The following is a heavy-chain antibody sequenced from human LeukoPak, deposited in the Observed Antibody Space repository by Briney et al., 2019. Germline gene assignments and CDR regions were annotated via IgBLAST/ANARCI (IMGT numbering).Heavy chain of an antibody. Sequence: TSETLSLTCAVSGGPISSSNWWSWVRQPPGKGLEWIGEIYHSGSTNYNPSLKSRVTISVDKSKNQFSLKLSSVTAADTAVYYCARWGVVPAAIYYYYGMDVWGKGTTVTVSS. D-gene: IGHD2-2*02. V-gene: IGHV4-4*02. CDR3: ARWGVVPAAIYYYYGMDV. J-gene: IGHJ6*04. CDR1: GGPISSSNW. CDR2: IYHSGST.